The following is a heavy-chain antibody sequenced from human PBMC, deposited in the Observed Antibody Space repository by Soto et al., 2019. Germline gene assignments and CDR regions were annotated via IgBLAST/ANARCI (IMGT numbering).Heavy chain of an antibody. Sequence: QVQLAQSGAEVKKPGSSVKVSCTASGGTFSDYAFSWVRQAPGQGLEWMGGIIPMFSSSSFAQKFQGRLTITADDSTSTAYMSLSSLGSADTAMYYCAKDIGFQQHLFVFDLWGPGTLVTVSS. CDR1: GGTFSDYA. J-gene: IGHJ4*02. CDR3: AKDIGFQQHLFVFDL. V-gene: IGHV1-69*01. D-gene: IGHD3-10*02. CDR2: IIPMFSSS.